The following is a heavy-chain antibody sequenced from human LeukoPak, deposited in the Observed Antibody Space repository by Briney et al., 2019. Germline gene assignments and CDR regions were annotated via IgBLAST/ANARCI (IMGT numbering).Heavy chain of an antibody. CDR1: GFTFSSYW. CDR3: ARDMGDFWSGYYTGMDY. V-gene: IGHV3-7*01. D-gene: IGHD3-3*01. CDR2: IKQDGSEK. J-gene: IGHJ4*02. Sequence: PGGSLRLSCAASGFTFSSYWMSWVRQAPGKGLEWVANIKQDGSEKYYVDSVKGRFTISRDNAKNSLYLQMNSLRAEDTAVYYCARDMGDFWSGYYTGMDYWGQGTLVTVSS.